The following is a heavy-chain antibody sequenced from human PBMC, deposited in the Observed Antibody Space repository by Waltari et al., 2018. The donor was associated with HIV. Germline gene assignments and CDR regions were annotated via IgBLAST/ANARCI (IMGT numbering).Heavy chain of an antibody. Sequence: QVHLVQSGAEVKKPGASVKVSGKASGYVFTGHYIPWVRQAPGHGMEWVGRINPKSGVTHYPQKFQGKVTMARDTANSTAYMDLTRLTSDDTAVYYCARGYFQNDLRGLFDLWGRGTLVTVSS. J-gene: IGHJ2*01. CDR1: GYVFTGHY. CDR3: ARGYFQNDLRGLFDL. CDR2: INPKSGVT. V-gene: IGHV1-2*06. D-gene: IGHD1-26*01.